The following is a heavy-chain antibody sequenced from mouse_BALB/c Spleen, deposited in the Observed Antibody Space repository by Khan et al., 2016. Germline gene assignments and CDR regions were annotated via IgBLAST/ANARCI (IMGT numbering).Heavy chain of an antibody. CDR3: ARSDCVYFAMDY. CDR2: IFPGSGST. CDR1: GYTFTDYY. D-gene: IGHD2-3*01. Sequence: QVQLQQSGTELPRPGASVKLSCKASGYTFTDYYLHWVKQRTGQGLEWTGEIFPGSGSTYYNEKFKGKDSLTADTSSSTAYMQLSSLTSEDSAVYICARSDCVYFAMDYWGHGDSLPVSS. V-gene: IGHV1-77*01. J-gene: IGHJ4*01.